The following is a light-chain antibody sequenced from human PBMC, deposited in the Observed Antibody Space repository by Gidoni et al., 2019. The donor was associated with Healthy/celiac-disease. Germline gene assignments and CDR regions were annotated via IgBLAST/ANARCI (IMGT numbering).Light chain of an antibody. V-gene: IGKV1-39*01. CDR1: QSISSY. CDR3: QHSYSTPHT. Sequence: DIQMTQSPSSLSASVGDRVTITCRASQSISSYLNWYQKKPGKAPKLLIYAASSLQSWVPSRFSGIGSGTDFTLTISSLQPEDFATYYCQHSYSTPHTFGQXTKLEIK. CDR2: AAS. J-gene: IGKJ2*01.